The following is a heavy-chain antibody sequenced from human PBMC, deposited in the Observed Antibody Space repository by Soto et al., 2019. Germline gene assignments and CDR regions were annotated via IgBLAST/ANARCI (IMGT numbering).Heavy chain of an antibody. D-gene: IGHD3-22*01. CDR1: GGSISSYY. J-gene: IGHJ3*02. CDR3: ARDKFDYYDSSGYYMGAFDI. V-gene: IGHV4-59*01. Sequence: KASETLSLTCTVSGGSISSYYWSWIRQPPGKGLEWIGYIYYSGSTNYNPSLKSRVTISVDTSKNQFSLKLSSVTAADTAVYYFARDKFDYYDSSGYYMGAFDIWGQGTMVTV. CDR2: IYYSGST.